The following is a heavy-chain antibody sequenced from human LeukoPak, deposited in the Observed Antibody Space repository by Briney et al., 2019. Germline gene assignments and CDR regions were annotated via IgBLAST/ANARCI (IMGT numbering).Heavy chain of an antibody. V-gene: IGHV3-21*01. CDR1: GFTFSSYS. J-gene: IGHJ5*02. CDR2: ISSSSSYI. Sequence: GGSLRLSCAASGFTFSSYSMNWVRQAPGKGLEWVPSISSSSSYIYDADSVKGRFTISRDNAKNSLYLQMNSLRAEDTAVYYYARDYGGTVNWFDPWGQGTLVTVSP. CDR3: ARDYGGTVNWFDP. D-gene: IGHD4-23*01.